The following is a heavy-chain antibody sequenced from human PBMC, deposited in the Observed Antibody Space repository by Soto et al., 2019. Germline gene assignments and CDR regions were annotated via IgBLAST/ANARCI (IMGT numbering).Heavy chain of an antibody. V-gene: IGHV3-23*01. CDR3: AKSPRAPTYYYDSSGYLDY. CDR1: GFTFSSYA. J-gene: IGHJ4*02. D-gene: IGHD3-22*01. Sequence: EVQLLESGGGLVQPGGSLRLSCAASGFTFSSYAMSWVRQAPGKGLEWVSAISGSGGSTYYADSVKGRFTISRDNSKNTLYLQMNRLRAEDTAVYYCAKSPRAPTYYYDSSGYLDYWGQGTLVTVSS. CDR2: ISGSGGST.